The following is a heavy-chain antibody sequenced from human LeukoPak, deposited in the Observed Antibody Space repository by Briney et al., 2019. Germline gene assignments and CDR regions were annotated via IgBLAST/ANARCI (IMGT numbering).Heavy chain of an antibody. V-gene: IGHV4-34*01. CDR3: AREAYCSSTSCYRRGHAFDI. D-gene: IGHD2-2*01. Sequence: SETPSLTCAVYGGSFSGYYWSWIRQPPGKGLEWIGEINHSGSTNYNPSLKSRVTISVDTSKNQFSLKLSSVTAADTAVYYCAREAYCSSTSCYRRGHAFDIWGQGTMVTVSS. J-gene: IGHJ3*02. CDR1: GGSFSGYY. CDR2: INHSGST.